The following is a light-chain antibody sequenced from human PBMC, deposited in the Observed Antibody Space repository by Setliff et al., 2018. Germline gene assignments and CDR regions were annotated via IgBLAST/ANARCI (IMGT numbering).Light chain of an antibody. CDR3: AAWDDSLNGDV. Sequence: QSALTQPPSASGTPGQRVTISCSGSSSNIGSNTVNWYQQLPGTAPKLLIYSNNQRPSGVPDRFSGSKSGTSASLAISGLQSEEEADYYCAAWDDSLNGDVFGTGTKVTVL. J-gene: IGLJ1*01. V-gene: IGLV1-44*01. CDR1: SSNIGSNT. CDR2: SNN.